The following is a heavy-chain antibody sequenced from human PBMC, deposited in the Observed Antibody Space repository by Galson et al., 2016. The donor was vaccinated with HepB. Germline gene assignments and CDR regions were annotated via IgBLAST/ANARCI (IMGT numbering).Heavy chain of an antibody. CDR3: ARTKKIEYNRSRRAVWFDA. CDR2: IDWVDDK. J-gene: IGHJ5*02. V-gene: IGHV2-70*20. Sequence: PALVKPTQTLTLTCTFSGFSLSTRPMCVSWVRQPPGKALEWLALIDWVDDKYYRTSLKTRLTVSRDTSKNQVVLTMTNMDPVDTATYYCARTKKIEYNRSRRAVWFDAWGQGTLVTVSS. CDR1: GFSLSTRPMC. D-gene: IGHD6-6*01.